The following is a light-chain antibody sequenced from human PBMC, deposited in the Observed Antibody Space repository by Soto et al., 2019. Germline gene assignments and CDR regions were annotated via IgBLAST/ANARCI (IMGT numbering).Light chain of an antibody. CDR3: QQHATSARLT. V-gene: IGKV3-20*01. CDR1: QSVSQY. J-gene: IGKJ3*01. Sequence: EIVLTQSPGTLSWSPGERATLSCRASQSVSQYLAWYQQKPGQAPRLLIYGASSRASGIPYRFSGSGSGTDFTLTINGLEHEDFAVYYCQQHATSARLTFGPGTNVDI. CDR2: GAS.